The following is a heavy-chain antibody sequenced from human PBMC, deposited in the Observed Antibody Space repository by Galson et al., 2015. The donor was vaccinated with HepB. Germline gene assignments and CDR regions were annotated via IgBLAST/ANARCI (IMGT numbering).Heavy chain of an antibody. CDR1: GFTVSSNY. CDR2: IYSGGST. D-gene: IGHD2-8*01. V-gene: IGHV3-53*01. J-gene: IGHJ6*02. Sequence: SLRLSCAASGFTVSSNYMSWVRQAPGKGLEWVSVIYSGGSTYYADSVKGRFTISRDNSKNTLYLQMNSLRAEDTAVYYCARGREGYCTNGVCYTSAYYYYYYGMDVWGQGTTVTVSS. CDR3: ARGREGYCTNGVCYTSAYYYYYYGMDV.